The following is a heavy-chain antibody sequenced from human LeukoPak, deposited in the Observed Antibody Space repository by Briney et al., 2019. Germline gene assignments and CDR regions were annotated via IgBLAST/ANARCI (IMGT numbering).Heavy chain of an antibody. V-gene: IGHV3-30-3*01. CDR3: ARDLTSGSLFDY. D-gene: IGHD1-26*01. J-gene: IGHJ4*02. Sequence: PGGSLRLSCAASGFTFSSYAMHWVRQAPGKGLEWVAVISYDGSNKYYADSVKGRFTISRDNSKNTLYLQMNSLRAEDTAVYYCARDLTSGSLFDYWGQGTLVTVSS. CDR2: ISYDGSNK. CDR1: GFTFSSYA.